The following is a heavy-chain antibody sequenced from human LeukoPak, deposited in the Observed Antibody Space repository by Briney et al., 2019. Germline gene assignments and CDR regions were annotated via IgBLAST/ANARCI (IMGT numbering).Heavy chain of an antibody. V-gene: IGHV3-30*18. D-gene: IGHD6-19*01. CDR1: GFTFSSYG. J-gene: IGHJ4*02. Sequence: GGSLRLSCAASGFTFSSYGMHWVRQAPGKGLEWVAVISYDGSNKYYADSVKGRFTISRDNSKNTLYLQMNSLRAEDTAVYYCAKDVAVAVFYFDYWGQGTLVTVPS. CDR3: AKDVAVAVFYFDY. CDR2: ISYDGSNK.